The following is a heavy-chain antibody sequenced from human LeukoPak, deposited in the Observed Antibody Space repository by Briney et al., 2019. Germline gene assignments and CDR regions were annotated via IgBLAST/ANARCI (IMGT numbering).Heavy chain of an antibody. CDR2: ISGSGSST. J-gene: IGHJ4*02. Sequence: GGSLRLSCAGSGFTFSSYAMSWVRQAPGKGLEWVSGISGSGSSTHYADSVKGRFTISRDNSKSTLYLQMSSLRDEDTAVYYCATYRSWGQGTLVTVSS. CDR3: ATYRS. CDR1: GFTFSSYA. V-gene: IGHV3-23*01. D-gene: IGHD1-14*01.